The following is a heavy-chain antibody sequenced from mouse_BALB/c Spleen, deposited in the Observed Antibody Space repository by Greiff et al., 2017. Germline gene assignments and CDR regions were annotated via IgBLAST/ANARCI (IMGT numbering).Heavy chain of an antibody. V-gene: IGHV14-4*02. J-gene: IGHJ2*01. D-gene: IGHD1-1*01. CDR1: GFNIKDYY. CDR3: NTYYYGPFY. Sequence: EVKLQESGAELVRSGASVKLSCTASGFNIKDYYMHWVKQRPEQGLEWIGWIDPENGDTEYAPKFQGKATMTADTSSNTAYLQLSSLTSEDTAVYYCNTYYYGPFYWGQGTTLTVSS. CDR2: IDPENGDT.